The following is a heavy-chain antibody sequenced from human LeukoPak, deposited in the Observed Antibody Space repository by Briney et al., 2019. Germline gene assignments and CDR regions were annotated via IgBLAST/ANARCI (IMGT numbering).Heavy chain of an antibody. CDR2: IYHSGST. Sequence: SGTLSLTCAVSGGSISSSNWWSWGRPPPGKGLEWIGKIYHSGSTNYNPSLKSRVTISVDKSKNQFSLKLSSVTAADTAVYYCARSYGSGTYDAFDIWGPGTMVTVSS. D-gene: IGHD3-10*01. CDR3: ARSYGSGTYDAFDI. V-gene: IGHV4-4*02. J-gene: IGHJ3*02. CDR1: GGSISSSNW.